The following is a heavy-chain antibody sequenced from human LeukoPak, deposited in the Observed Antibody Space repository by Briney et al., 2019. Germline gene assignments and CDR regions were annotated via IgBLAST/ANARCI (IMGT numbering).Heavy chain of an antibody. CDR2: ISAYTGNT. CDR1: GYTFTSYV. CDR3: ARDGTTPGAFDI. J-gene: IGHJ3*02. V-gene: IGHV1-18*01. D-gene: IGHD1-7*01. Sequence: ASVKVSCKASGYTFTSYVITWVRQAPGQGLEWMGWISAYTGNTDYAPKLQGRVTMTADTSTSTAYMELRSLRSDDTAVYYCARDGTTPGAFDIWGQGTMVTVSS.